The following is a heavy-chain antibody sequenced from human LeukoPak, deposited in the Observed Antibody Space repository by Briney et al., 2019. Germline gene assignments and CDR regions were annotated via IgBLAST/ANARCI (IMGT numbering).Heavy chain of an antibody. CDR3: ARDGSTVTAPFDY. V-gene: IGHV3-33*01. CDR2: IWYDGSNK. Sequence: GRSLRLSCAASGFTFSSYGMHWVRQAPGKGLEWVAVIWYDGSNKYYADSVKGRFTISRGNSKNTLYLQMNSLRAEDTAVYYCARDGSTVTAPFDYWGQGTLVTVSS. CDR1: GFTFSSYG. J-gene: IGHJ4*02. D-gene: IGHD2-21*02.